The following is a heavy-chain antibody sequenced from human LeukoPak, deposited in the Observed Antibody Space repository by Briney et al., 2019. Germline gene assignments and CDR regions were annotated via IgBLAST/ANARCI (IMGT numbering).Heavy chain of an antibody. CDR3: ATGEYSSSWYSPHWLDP. CDR1: GFTFSSYS. Sequence: GGSLRLSCAASGFTFSSYSMNWVRQAPGKGLEWVSSISSSSSYIYYADSVKGRFTISRDNAKNSLYLQMNSLRAEDTAVYYCATGEYSSSWYSPHWLDPWGRGTLVTVSS. D-gene: IGHD6-13*01. CDR2: ISSSSSYI. V-gene: IGHV3-21*01. J-gene: IGHJ5*02.